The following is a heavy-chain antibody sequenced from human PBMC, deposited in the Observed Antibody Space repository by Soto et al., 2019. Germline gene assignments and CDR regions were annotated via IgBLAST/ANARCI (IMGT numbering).Heavy chain of an antibody. CDR2: FDPEDGET. CDR3: ASGALEMATTYFDY. Sequence: ASVKVSCKVSGYTLAELSMHWVRQAPGKGLEWMGGFDPEDGETIYAQKFQGRVTMTEDTSTDTAYMELSSLRSEDTAVYYCASGALEMATTYFDYWGQGTLVTVSS. D-gene: IGHD1-1*01. CDR1: GYTLAELS. V-gene: IGHV1-24*01. J-gene: IGHJ4*02.